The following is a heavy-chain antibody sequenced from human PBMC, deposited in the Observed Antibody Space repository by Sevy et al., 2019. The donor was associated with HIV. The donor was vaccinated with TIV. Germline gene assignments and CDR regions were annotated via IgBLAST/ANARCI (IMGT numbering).Heavy chain of an antibody. D-gene: IGHD1-26*01. CDR2: IKSKTEGATR. CDR3: SAGVGASDFDY. CDR1: GFSFSNAW. J-gene: IGHJ4*02. Sequence: GGSLRLSCAASGFSFSNAWMSWVRQAPGKGLEWVGRIKSKTEGATRDFAAPVKGRLLISRDDSKNTVYLQMNSLKTEDTAVYYCSAGVGASDFDYWGQGTLVTVSS. V-gene: IGHV3-15*01.